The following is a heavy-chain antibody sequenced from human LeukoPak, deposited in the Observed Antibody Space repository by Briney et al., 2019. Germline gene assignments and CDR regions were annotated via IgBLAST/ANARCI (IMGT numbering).Heavy chain of an antibody. CDR3: ARERPGGPFDY. CDR2: FDPEDGET. D-gene: IGHD1-26*01. CDR1: GYTLTELS. V-gene: IGHV1-24*01. J-gene: IGHJ4*02. Sequence: ASVKVSCKVSGYTLTELSMHWVRQAPGKGLEWMGGFDPEDGETIYAQKFQGRVTITADKSTSTAYMELSSLRSEDTAVYYCARERPGGPFDYWGQGTLVTVSS.